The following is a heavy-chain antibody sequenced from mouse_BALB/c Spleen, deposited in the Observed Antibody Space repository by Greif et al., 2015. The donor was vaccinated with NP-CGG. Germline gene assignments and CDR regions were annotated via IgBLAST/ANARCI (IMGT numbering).Heavy chain of an antibody. CDR2: INPYNDGT. V-gene: IGHV1-14*01. CDR1: GYTFTSYV. J-gene: IGHJ3*01. D-gene: IGHD2-4*01. Sequence: EVQGVESGPELVKPGASVKMSCKASGYTFTSYVMHWVKQKPGQGLEWIGYINPYNDGTKYNEKFKGKATLTSDKSSSTAYMELSSLTSEDSAVYYCARESFFFYYDYDGGFAYWGQGTLVTVSA. CDR3: ARESFFFYYDYDGGFAY.